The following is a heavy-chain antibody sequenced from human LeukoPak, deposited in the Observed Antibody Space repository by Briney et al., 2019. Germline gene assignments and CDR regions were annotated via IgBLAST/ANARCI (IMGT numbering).Heavy chain of an antibody. CDR1: GFTFSSCG. J-gene: IGHJ3*02. CDR2: IRYDGSNK. D-gene: IGHD3-16*02. Sequence: PGGSLRLSCAASGFTFSSCGMHWVRQAPGKGLEWVAFIRYDGSNKYYADSVKGRFTISRDNSKNTLYLQMNSLRAEDTAVYYCAKLYDYVWGSYRPYAFDIWGQGTMVTVSS. V-gene: IGHV3-30*02. CDR3: AKLYDYVWGSYRPYAFDI.